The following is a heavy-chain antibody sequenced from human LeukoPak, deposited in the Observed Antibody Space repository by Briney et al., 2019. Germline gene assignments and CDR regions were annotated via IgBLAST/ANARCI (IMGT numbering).Heavy chain of an antibody. CDR2: INPNSGGT. CDR3: ASSGYCSGGSCYSAYYYYYYMDV. D-gene: IGHD2-15*01. J-gene: IGHJ6*03. V-gene: IGHV1-2*06. CDR1: GYTFTGYY. Sequence: ASVKVSCKASGYTFTGYYMHWVRQAPGQRLERMGRINPNSGGTNYAQKFQGRVTMTRDTSISTAYMELSRLRSDDTAVYYCASSGYCSGGSCYSAYYYYYYMDVWGKGTTVTVSS.